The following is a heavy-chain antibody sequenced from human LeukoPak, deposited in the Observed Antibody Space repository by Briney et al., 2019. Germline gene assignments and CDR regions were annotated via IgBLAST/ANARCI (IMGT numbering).Heavy chain of an antibody. Sequence: ASVKVSCKASGYTFTGYYMHWVRQAPGQGLEWMGWINANSGGTNYAQKFQGRVTMNRDTSISTAYMELSRLRSDDTAVYYCARDPATYWYDSSGADYWGQGTLVTVSS. D-gene: IGHD3-22*01. J-gene: IGHJ4*02. V-gene: IGHV1-2*02. CDR1: GYTFTGYY. CDR2: INANSGGT. CDR3: ARDPATYWYDSSGADY.